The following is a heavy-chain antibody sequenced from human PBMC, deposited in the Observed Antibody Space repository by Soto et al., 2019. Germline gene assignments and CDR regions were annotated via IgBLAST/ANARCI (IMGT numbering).Heavy chain of an antibody. D-gene: IGHD6-19*01. CDR1: GFTFSSYA. CDR3: AISAPQKGSGWFLDY. V-gene: IGHV3-30-3*01. Sequence: GGSLRLSCAASGFTFSSYAMHWVRQAPGKGLEWVAVISYDGSNKYYADSVKGRFTISRDNSKNTLYLQMNSLRAEDTAVYYCAISAPQKGSGWFLDYWGQGTLVTVSS. CDR2: ISYDGSNK. J-gene: IGHJ4*02.